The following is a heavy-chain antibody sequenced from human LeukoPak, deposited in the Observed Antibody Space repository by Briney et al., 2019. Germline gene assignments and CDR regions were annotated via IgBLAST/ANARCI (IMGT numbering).Heavy chain of an antibody. CDR2: IYYSGST. CDR3: ARHNSGYSYGNYYYGMDV. J-gene: IGHJ6*02. V-gene: IGHV4-59*08. D-gene: IGHD5-18*01. Sequence: SETLSLTCTVSGGSISSYYWSWIRQPPGKGLEWIGYIYYSGSTNYNPSLKSRVTISVDTSKNQFSLKLSSVTAADTAVYYCARHNSGYSYGNYYYGMDVWGQGTTVTVSS. CDR1: GGSISSYY.